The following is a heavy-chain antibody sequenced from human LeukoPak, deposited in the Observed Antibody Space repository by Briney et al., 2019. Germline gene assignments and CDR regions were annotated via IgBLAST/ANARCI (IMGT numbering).Heavy chain of an antibody. Sequence: SETLSLTCAVYGGSFSGYYWSWIRQPPGKGLEWIGEINHSGSTNYNPSLKSRVTISVDTSKNQFSLKLSSVTAADTAVYYCARFREVPAAMWGSAYFDYWGQGTLVTVSS. CDR3: ARFREVPAAMWGSAYFDY. J-gene: IGHJ4*02. CDR2: INHSGST. V-gene: IGHV4-34*01. D-gene: IGHD2-2*01. CDR1: GGSFSGYY.